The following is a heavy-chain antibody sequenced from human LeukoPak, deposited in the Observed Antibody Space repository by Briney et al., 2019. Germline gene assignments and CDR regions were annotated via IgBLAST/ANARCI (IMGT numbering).Heavy chain of an antibody. Sequence: SETLSPTCTVSGGSISSYYWSWIRQPPGKGLEWIGYIYYSGSTNYNPSLKSRVTISVDTSKNQFSLKLSSVTAADTAVYYCARDPGYSYGYYYGMDVWGQGTTVTVSS. CDR2: IYYSGST. J-gene: IGHJ6*02. V-gene: IGHV4-59*01. CDR1: GGSISSYY. D-gene: IGHD5-18*01. CDR3: ARDPGYSYGYYYGMDV.